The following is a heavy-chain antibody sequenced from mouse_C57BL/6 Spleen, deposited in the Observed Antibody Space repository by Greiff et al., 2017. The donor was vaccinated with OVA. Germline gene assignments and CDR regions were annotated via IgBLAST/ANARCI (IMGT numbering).Heavy chain of an antibody. D-gene: IGHD1-1*01. CDR2: INPNNGGT. CDR3: ASIPTVDY. Sequence: VQLQQSGPELVKPGASVKISCKASGYTFTDYYMNWVKQSHGKSLEWIGDINPNNGGTSYNQKFKGKATLTVDKSSSTAYMELRSLTSEDSAVYYCASIPTVDYWGQGTTLTVSS. J-gene: IGHJ2*01. CDR1: GYTFTDYY. V-gene: IGHV1-26*01.